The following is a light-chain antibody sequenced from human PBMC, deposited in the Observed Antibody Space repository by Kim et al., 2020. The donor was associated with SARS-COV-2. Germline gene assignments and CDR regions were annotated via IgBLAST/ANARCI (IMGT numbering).Light chain of an antibody. V-gene: IGLV1-40*01. CDR3: QSYDSSLSGYV. CDR1: SSNIGAGYD. Sequence: SVTSSCTGSSSNIGAGYDVHWYQHRPGTAPKLLIYGNSNRPSGVPDRFSGSKSGTSASLAITGLQAEDEADYYCQSYDSSLSGYVFGTGTKVTVL. J-gene: IGLJ1*01. CDR2: GNS.